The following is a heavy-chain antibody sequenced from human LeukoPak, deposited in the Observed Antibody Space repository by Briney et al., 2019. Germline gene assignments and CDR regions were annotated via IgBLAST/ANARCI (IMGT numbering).Heavy chain of an antibody. Sequence: SETLSLTCSAYGGSFGGYFWSWIRQPPGEGLEWIGVVNHGGSTNYNPSLKSRVTISVDTSRTQFSLNLRSVTAADTAVYYCARGPPLAYYGTGGYYFFDYWGQGILVTVSP. CDR2: VNHGGST. J-gene: IGHJ4*02. CDR3: ARGPPLAYYGTGGYYFFDY. V-gene: IGHV4-34*01. CDR1: GGSFGGYF. D-gene: IGHD3-22*01.